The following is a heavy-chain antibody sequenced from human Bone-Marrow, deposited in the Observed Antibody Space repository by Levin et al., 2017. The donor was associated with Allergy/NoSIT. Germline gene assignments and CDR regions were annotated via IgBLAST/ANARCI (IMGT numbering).Heavy chain of an antibody. CDR2: IYSSGRT. J-gene: IGHJ4*02. Sequence: PSETLSLTCTVSGGSISSFYWSWIRQPAGKGLEWLGRIYSSGRTDYQSSLKSRVTMSLDTSKNQVSLKLASVTAADTALYYCARDSGGSGYPDYWGQGTLVTVSS. V-gene: IGHV4-4*07. D-gene: IGHD3-22*01. CDR3: ARDSGGSGYPDY. CDR1: GGSISSFY.